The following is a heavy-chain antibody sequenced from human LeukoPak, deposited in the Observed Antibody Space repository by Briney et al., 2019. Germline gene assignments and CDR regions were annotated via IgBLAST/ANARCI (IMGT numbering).Heavy chain of an antibody. CDR2: INPNSGGT. J-gene: IGHJ4*02. CDR1: GYTFTGYY. CDR3: ARAPFITAPFDY. Sequence: ASVKVSCKASGYTFTGYYMHWVRQAPGQGLEWMGWINPNSGGTNYAQKFQGRVTMTRDTSISTACMELSRLRSDDTAVYYRARAPFITAPFDYWGQGTLVTVSS. V-gene: IGHV1-2*02. D-gene: IGHD3-10*01.